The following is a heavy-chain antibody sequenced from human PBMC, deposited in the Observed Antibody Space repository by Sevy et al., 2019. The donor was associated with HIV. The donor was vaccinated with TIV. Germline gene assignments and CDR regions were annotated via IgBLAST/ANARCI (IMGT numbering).Heavy chain of an antibody. Sequence: GGSLRLSCAASGFTFDDYAVHWVRQAPGKGLEWVSGISWNSGSIGYADSVKGRFTISRDNAKNSLYLQMNSLRAEDTALYYCAKDMGEGRDYDYGMDVWGQGTTVTVSS. V-gene: IGHV3-9*01. D-gene: IGHD3-16*01. J-gene: IGHJ6*02. CDR1: GFTFDDYA. CDR2: ISWNSGSI. CDR3: AKDMGEGRDYDYGMDV.